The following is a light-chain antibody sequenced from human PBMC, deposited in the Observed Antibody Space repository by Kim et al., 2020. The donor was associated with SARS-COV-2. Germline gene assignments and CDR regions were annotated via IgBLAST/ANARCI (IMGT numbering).Light chain of an antibody. CDR3: QVWDSRSETGV. CDR1: NIGSKS. Sequence: SYELTQPPSVSVAPGKTDRITCGGNNIGSKSVHWYQQKPGQAPVLVIYYDSDRPSGIPERFSGSNSGNTATLTISRVEAGDEAEYYCQVWDSRSETGVFGTGTKVTVL. V-gene: IGLV3-21*04. CDR2: YDS. J-gene: IGLJ1*01.